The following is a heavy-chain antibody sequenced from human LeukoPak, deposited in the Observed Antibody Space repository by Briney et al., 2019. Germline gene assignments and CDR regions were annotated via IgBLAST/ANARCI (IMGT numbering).Heavy chain of an antibody. CDR1: GFSLSGYW. D-gene: IGHD5-18*01. J-gene: IGHJ6*03. V-gene: IGHV3-7*01. CDR3: ARVMDTAMVMSYYYYMDV. Sequence: GGSLRLSCAASGFSLSGYWMDWVRQAPGQGLEWVANIKEDGTEKNYADSVRGRFTISRDNAKNSLYLQMSSLRAEDTAVYYCARVMDTAMVMSYYYYMDVWGKGTTVTISS. CDR2: IKEDGTEK.